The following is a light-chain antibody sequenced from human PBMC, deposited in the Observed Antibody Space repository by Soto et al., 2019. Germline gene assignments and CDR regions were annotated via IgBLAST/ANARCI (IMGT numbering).Light chain of an antibody. CDR2: GAS. Sequence: EIVMTQSPTTLSVSPGERATLSCRASQSVYNTLAWYQQKPGQAPRLLIYGASTRATGIPARFSGSGSGIEFTLTISSLQSEDFATYYCQQYSKWPLTFGEGTKVEIK. V-gene: IGKV3-15*01. CDR3: QQYSKWPLT. J-gene: IGKJ4*01. CDR1: QSVYNT.